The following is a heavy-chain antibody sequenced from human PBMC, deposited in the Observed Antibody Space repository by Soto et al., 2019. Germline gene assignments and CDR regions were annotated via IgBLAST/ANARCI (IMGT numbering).Heavy chain of an antibody. D-gene: IGHD1-26*01. V-gene: IGHV4-31*03. CDR2: IYYSGST. CDR1: GGSISSGGYY. J-gene: IGHJ5*02. Sequence: PSETLSLTCTVSGGSISSGGYYWSWIRQHPGKGLEWIGYIYYSGSTYYNPSLKSRVTISVDTSKNQFSLKLSSVTAADTAVYYCARDRSGSYALNWIDPWGQGARVTVSS. CDR3: ARDRSGSYALNWIDP.